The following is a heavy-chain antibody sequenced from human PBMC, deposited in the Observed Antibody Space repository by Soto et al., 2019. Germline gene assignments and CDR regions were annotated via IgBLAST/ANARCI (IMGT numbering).Heavy chain of an antibody. D-gene: IGHD3-10*01. V-gene: IGHV3-23*01. CDR3: AKDVGEMTTINHVFDY. Sequence: EVQMLESGGGLVQPGGSLRLSCAASGFTFSSCAMSWVRQAPGMGLEWVSGISGNGGSTYYADSVKGRFTISRDNPKNTLNLQMNNLSSEDTAVYYCAKDVGEMTTINHVFDYWGQGTLVTVSS. CDR2: ISGNGGST. CDR1: GFTFSSCA. J-gene: IGHJ4*02.